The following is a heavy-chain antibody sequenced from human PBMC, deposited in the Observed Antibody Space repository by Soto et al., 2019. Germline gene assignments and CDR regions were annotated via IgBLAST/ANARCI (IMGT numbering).Heavy chain of an antibody. J-gene: IGHJ4*02. CDR1: GFTFTNYA. D-gene: IGHD2-2*01. CDR3: AKQPASIRTFVY. Sequence: PGGSLRISCAASGFTFTNYAMNWVRQAPGKGLEWVSTITGGGGRTNYADSVKGRFTISRDNSKNTLYLQMNSLRAEDTAVYYCAKQPASIRTFVYWGQGALVTVSS. V-gene: IGHV3-23*01. CDR2: ITGGGGRT.